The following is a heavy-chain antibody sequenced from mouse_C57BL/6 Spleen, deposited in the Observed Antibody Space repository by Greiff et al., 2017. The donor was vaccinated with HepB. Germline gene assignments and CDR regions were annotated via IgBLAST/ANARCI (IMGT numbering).Heavy chain of an antibody. CDR2: IHPNSGST. V-gene: IGHV1-64*01. CDR1: GYTFTSYW. Sequence: VQLQQSGAELVKPGASVKLSCKASGYTFTSYWMHWVKQRPGQGLEWIGMIHPNSGSTNYNEKVKSKATLTVDKSSSTAYMQLSSLPSADSAFDHCLHGYYDYWGLATTLTASS. CDR3: LHGYYDY. J-gene: IGHJ2*01. D-gene: IGHD1-1*02.